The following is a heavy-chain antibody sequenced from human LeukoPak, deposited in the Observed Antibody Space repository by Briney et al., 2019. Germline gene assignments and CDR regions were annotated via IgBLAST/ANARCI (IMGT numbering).Heavy chain of an antibody. CDR1: GGSISGYY. V-gene: IGHV4-59*08. J-gene: IGHJ4*02. CDR3: ARHPFATPFDY. Sequence: PSETLSLTCSVSGGSISGYYWSWIRQPPGQGLEWIGYMYETGHTMYNSSLKSRVTMSLDTSKNHFSLSLSSVTAADTAVYYCARHPFATPFDYWGPGTLVTVSS. CDR2: MYETGHT. D-gene: IGHD2-15*01.